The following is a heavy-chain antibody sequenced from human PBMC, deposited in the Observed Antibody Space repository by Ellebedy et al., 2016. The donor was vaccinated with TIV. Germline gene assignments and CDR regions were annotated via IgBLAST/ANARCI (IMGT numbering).Heavy chain of an antibody. Sequence: SQTLSLTCXISGDSVSRNSAAWNWNRQSPSRGLEWLGRTYYRSKWYNDYAVSVKSRITINPDTSKNQFSLQLNSVTPEDTAVCYCARDRPGIAVAGGIFDFWGQGTLVTVSS. CDR3: ARDRPGIAVAGGIFDF. CDR2: TYYRSKWYN. D-gene: IGHD6-19*01. J-gene: IGHJ4*02. V-gene: IGHV6-1*01. CDR1: GDSVSRNSAA.